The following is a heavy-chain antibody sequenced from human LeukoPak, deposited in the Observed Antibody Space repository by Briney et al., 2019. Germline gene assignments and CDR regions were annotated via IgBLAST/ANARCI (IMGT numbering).Heavy chain of an antibody. CDR2: ISSSSSYI. Sequence: GGSLRLSCAASGFTFSSYSMNWVRQAPGKGLEWVSSISSSSSYIYYADSVKGRFTISRDNAKNSLYLQMNSLRAEDTAVYYCAKQGFWSGYSAYFDYWGQGTLVTVSS. D-gene: IGHD3-3*01. CDR1: GFTFSSYS. V-gene: IGHV3-21*01. J-gene: IGHJ4*02. CDR3: AKQGFWSGYSAYFDY.